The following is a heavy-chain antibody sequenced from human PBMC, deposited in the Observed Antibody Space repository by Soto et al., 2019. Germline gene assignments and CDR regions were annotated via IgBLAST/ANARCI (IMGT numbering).Heavy chain of an antibody. CDR1: GFSFGTYG. D-gene: IGHD3-3*01. V-gene: IGHV3-33*01. Sequence: QVQLVESGGGVVQPGRSLRLSGAAYGFSFGTYGMHWVREAPGKGLEWVAVIWHDGSTEYYAVSVEGRFTISRDNSKHTLHLQMNGLRADDTAVYYCARARAAFLESFDVWGRGTLVTVS. CDR3: ARARAAFLESFDV. J-gene: IGHJ4*02. CDR2: IWHDGSTE.